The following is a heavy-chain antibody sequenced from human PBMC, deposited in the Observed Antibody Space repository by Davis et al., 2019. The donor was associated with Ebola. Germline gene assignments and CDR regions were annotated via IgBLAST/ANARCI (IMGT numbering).Heavy chain of an antibody. CDR3: AKAYYASGSYYNAFEA. CDR2: ISSNGGST. J-gene: IGHJ5*02. CDR1: GFTSSSYA. V-gene: IGHV3-64*04. D-gene: IGHD3-10*01. Sequence: GGSLRLSCSASGFTSSSYAMHWVRKAPGKGLEYVSAISSNGGSTYCADSVEGRFTISRDNSKNTLYLQMDNLRAEDTTIYYCAKAYYASGSYYNAFEAWGQGTLVTVSS.